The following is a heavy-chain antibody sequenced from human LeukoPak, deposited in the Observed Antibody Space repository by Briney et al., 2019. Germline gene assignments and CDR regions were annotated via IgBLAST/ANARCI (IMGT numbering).Heavy chain of an antibody. V-gene: IGHV1-46*02. CDR2: IIPIFGTA. Sequence: GASVKVSCKASGYTFNGYYMHWVRQAPGQGLEWMGGIIPIFGTANYAQKLQGRVTMTRDTSTTTVYMELSSLRSEDTAVYYCARGGHLRYGDTQNWFDPGAREPWSPSPQ. CDR3: ARGGHLRYGDTQNWFDP. D-gene: IGHD4-17*01. CDR1: GYTFNGYY. J-gene: IGHJ5*02.